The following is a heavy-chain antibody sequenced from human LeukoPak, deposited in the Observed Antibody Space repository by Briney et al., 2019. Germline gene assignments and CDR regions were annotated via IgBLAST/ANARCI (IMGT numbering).Heavy chain of an antibody. Sequence: PGGSLSLSCAASGFTFDDYGMSWVRQAPGKALEWVSGINWNGGSTGYADSVKGRFTISRDNAKNSLYLQMNSLRAEDTALYHCARNTAAGLFDYWGQGTLVTVSS. CDR1: GFTFDDYG. CDR3: ARNTAAGLFDY. D-gene: IGHD6-13*01. CDR2: INWNGGST. J-gene: IGHJ4*02. V-gene: IGHV3-20*01.